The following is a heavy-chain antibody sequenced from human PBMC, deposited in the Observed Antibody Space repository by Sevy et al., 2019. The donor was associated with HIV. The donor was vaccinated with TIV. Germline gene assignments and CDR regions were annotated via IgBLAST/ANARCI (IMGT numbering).Heavy chain of an antibody. V-gene: IGHV1-18*01. CDR3: AREMAGAGGLRYCSSTSCHSRGWFDP. CDR2: ISAYNGNT. Sequence: ASVKVSCKASGYTFTSYGISWVRQAPGQGLEWMGWISAYNGNTNYAQKLQGRVTMTTDTSTSTAYMELRSLRSDDTAGYYCAREMAGAGGLRYCSSTSCHSRGWFDPWGQGTLVTVSS. J-gene: IGHJ5*02. D-gene: IGHD2-2*01. CDR1: GYTFTSYG.